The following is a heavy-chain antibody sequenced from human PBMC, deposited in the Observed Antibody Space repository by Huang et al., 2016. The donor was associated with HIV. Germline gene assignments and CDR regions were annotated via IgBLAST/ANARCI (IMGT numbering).Heavy chain of an antibody. CDR1: GYAVGRYG. V-gene: IGHV1-18*01. CDR3: ARDTYYTDIWKRNDASCL. Sequence: QVQLVQSGGEVKQPGASVRVSCKASGYAVGRYGMSGVRQAPGQGLDGQGWYGSDIRDTRTAQNFQSRDNMTTNRDATTTYMELKRLWYDDTAVYYCARDTYYTDIWKRNDASCLWGQGKMITVYS. CDR2: YGSDIRDT. D-gene: IGHD3-22*01. J-gene: IGHJ3*01.